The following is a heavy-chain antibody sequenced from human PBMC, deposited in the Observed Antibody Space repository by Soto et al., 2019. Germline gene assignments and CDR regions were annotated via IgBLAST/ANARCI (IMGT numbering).Heavy chain of an antibody. V-gene: IGHV3-33*01. CDR2: IWYDGSNK. CDR3: AREWDSSSGYGGAWFDP. D-gene: IGHD6-13*01. Sequence: QVQLVESGGGVVQPGRSLRLSCAASGFTFSSYGMHWVRQAPGKGLEWVAVIWYDGSNKYYADSVKGRFTISRDNSKNXXYLQMNSRRAEDTAVYYCAREWDSSSGYGGAWFDPWGQGTLVTVSS. CDR1: GFTFSSYG. J-gene: IGHJ5*02.